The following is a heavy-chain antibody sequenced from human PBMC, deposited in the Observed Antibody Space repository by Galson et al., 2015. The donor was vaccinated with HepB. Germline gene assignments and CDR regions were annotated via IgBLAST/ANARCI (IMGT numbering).Heavy chain of an antibody. D-gene: IGHD4-17*01. J-gene: IGHJ3*01. Sequence: SETLSLTCTVSGDSITTNYWNWIRQPAGKRLEWIGRSGIPHYNPSLKNRITMSVDTSKNQFSLRLSSVTAADTAVYYCARVDPGTTPFGFDLWGPGTMVTVSS. CDR1: GDSITTNY. CDR2: SGIP. V-gene: IGHV4-4*07. CDR3: ARVDPGTTPFGFDL.